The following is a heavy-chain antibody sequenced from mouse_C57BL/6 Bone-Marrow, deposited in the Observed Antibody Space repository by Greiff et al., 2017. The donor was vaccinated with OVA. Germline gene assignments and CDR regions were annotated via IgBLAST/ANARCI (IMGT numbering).Heavy chain of an antibody. Sequence: VQLQQSGPELVKPGASVKISCKASGYSFTGYYMNWVKQSPEKSLEWIGEINPSTGGTTYNQKFKAKATLTVDKSSSTAYMQLKSLTSEDSAVYYCARSGRSNSSYAMDYWGQGTSVTVSS. CDR1: GYSFTGYY. CDR3: ARSGRSNSSYAMDY. D-gene: IGHD2-5*01. CDR2: INPSTGGT. J-gene: IGHJ4*01. V-gene: IGHV1-42*01.